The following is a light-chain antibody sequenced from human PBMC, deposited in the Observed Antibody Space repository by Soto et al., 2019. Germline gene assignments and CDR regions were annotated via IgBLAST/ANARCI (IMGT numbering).Light chain of an antibody. CDR1: QSVLYSSDNKNY. CDR3: QQYGSSRT. CDR2: GAS. Sequence: DILLTQSPDSLAVSLGERATISCKSSQSVLYSSDNKNYLGWYQQKPGQAPRLLIYGASSRATGIPDRFSGSGSGTDFTLTISRLEPEDFAVYYCQQYGSSRTFGQGTKVDIK. J-gene: IGKJ1*01. V-gene: IGKV4-1*01.